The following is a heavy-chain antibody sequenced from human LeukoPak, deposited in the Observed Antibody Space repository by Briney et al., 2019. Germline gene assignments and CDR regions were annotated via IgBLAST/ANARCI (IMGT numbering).Heavy chain of an antibody. CDR3: ARDAPVRYSGSYFDY. V-gene: IGHV4-59*01. CDR1: GGSISSYY. Sequence: SETLSLTCTVSGGSISSYYWSWIRQPPGKGLEWIGYIYYSGSTNYNPSPKSRVTISVDTSKNQFSLKLSSVTAADTAVYYCARDAPVRYSGSYFDYWGQGTLVTVSS. CDR2: IYYSGST. D-gene: IGHD1-26*01. J-gene: IGHJ4*02.